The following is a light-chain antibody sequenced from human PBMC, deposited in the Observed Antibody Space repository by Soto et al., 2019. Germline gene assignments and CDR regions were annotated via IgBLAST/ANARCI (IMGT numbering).Light chain of an antibody. CDR3: QQYSKWPLT. CDR2: GAT. Sequence: ELLITQSPATLSVSPGERATLSCRASQSFSSNVAWYQQKPGQPPRLLIHGATTRDTGIPARFSGSGSGTEFILTISRLQSEDFEVYYCQQYSKWPLTFGGGTKVDI. CDR1: QSFSSN. V-gene: IGKV3-15*01. J-gene: IGKJ4*01.